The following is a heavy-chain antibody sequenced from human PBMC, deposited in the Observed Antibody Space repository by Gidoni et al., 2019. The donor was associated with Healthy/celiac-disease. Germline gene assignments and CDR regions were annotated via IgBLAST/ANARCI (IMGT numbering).Heavy chain of an antibody. Sequence: QVQLVQSGAEVKKPGSSVKVSCKASGGTFSSSAISWVRQAPGQGLEWMGGIIPIFGTANYAQKFQGRVTITADESTSTAYMELSSLRSEDTAVYYCAREEITMVRGVIISGNWFDPWGQGTLVTVSS. J-gene: IGHJ5*02. CDR1: GGTFSSSA. D-gene: IGHD3-10*01. V-gene: IGHV1-69*01. CDR2: IIPIFGTA. CDR3: AREEITMVRGVIISGNWFDP.